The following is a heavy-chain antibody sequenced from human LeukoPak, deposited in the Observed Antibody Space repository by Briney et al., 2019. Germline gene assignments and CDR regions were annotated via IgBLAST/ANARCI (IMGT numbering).Heavy chain of an antibody. D-gene: IGHD5-18*01. J-gene: IGHJ4*02. Sequence: GGSLRLSCAASGFTFSDYWMHWVRQAPGKGLVWVSHINTDGSSTTYADSVKGRFTISRDNAKNTLYLQMSSLRAEDTAVYYCAREKYQRGYSYWGQGTLVTVSS. CDR3: AREKYQRGYSY. V-gene: IGHV3-74*01. CDR1: GFTFSDYW. CDR2: INTDGSST.